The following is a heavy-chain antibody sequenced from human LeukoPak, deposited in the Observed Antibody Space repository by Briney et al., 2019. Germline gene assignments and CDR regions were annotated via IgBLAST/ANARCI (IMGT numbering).Heavy chain of an antibody. CDR2: ISAYNGNT. J-gene: IGHJ5*02. V-gene: IGHV1-18*01. Sequence: ASVKVSCKASGYTFTSYGISWVRQAPGQGLEWMGWISAYNGNTNYAQKLQGRVTITTDTSTSTAYMELRSLRSDDTAVYYCARDDHYVYVWGSYRPANWFDPWGQGSLVTVSS. CDR1: GYTFTSYG. D-gene: IGHD3-16*02. CDR3: ARDDHYVYVWGSYRPANWFDP.